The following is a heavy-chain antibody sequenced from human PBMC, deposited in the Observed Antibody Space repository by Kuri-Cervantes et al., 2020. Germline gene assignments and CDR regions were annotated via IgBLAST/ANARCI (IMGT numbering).Heavy chain of an antibody. Sequence: GGSLRLSCAASGFTFSSYWMHWVRQAPGKGLVWVSRTNSDGSSTSYADSVKGRFTISRDNAKNSLYLQMNSLRAEDTAVYFCARTIMGATFDYWGQGTLVTVSS. V-gene: IGHV3-74*01. CDR1: GFTFSSYW. J-gene: IGHJ4*02. CDR2: TNSDGSST. D-gene: IGHD1-26*01. CDR3: ARTIMGATFDY.